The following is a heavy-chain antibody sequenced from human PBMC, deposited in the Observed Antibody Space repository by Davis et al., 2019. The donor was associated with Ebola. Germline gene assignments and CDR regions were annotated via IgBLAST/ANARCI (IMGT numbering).Heavy chain of an antibody. V-gene: IGHV1-2*04. CDR2: INPNSGGT. D-gene: IGHD5-24*01. Sequence: ASVTVSCKASGYTFTGYYMHWVRQAPGQGLEWMGWINPNSGGTNYAQKFQGWVTMTRDTSISTAYMELSRLRSDDTAVYYCARDPGGRWLQSGDYWGQGTLVTVSS. CDR1: GYTFTGYY. J-gene: IGHJ4*02. CDR3: ARDPGGRWLQSGDY.